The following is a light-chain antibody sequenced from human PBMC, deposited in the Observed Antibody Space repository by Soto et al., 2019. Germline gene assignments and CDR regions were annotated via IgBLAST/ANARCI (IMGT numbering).Light chain of an antibody. V-gene: IGKV3-20*01. J-gene: IGKJ5*01. CDR1: QTVRSSY. CDR3: QQYGTSPLT. CDR2: GAS. Sequence: EIVLTQSPGTLSLSPGERATLSCRASQTVRSSYLAWYQQKPGQAPRLLIYGASSRATGIPDRFSGSGSGTEFTLTISRLEPEDFALYFCQQYGTSPLTFGQGTRLEIK.